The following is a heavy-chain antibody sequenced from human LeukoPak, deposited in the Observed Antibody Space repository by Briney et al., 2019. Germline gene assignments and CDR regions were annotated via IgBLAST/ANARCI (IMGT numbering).Heavy chain of an antibody. V-gene: IGHV1-3*01. CDR2: INAGNGNT. J-gene: IGHJ5*02. CDR3: ATDSSSWPNWFDP. D-gene: IGHD6-13*01. CDR1: GCTFTSYA. Sequence: ASVKVSCKASGCTFTSYAMHWVRQAPGQRLEWMGWINAGNGNTKYSQNFQGRVTITRDTSASTAYMELSSPRSEDTAVYYCATDSSSWPNWFDPWGQGTLVTVSS.